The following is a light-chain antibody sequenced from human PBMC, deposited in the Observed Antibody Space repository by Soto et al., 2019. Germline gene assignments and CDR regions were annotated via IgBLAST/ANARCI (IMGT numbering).Light chain of an antibody. V-gene: IGKV3-11*01. CDR2: DAS. CDR1: QTIRSY. Sequence: EIVLTQSPATLSLSPGERATLSCRASQTIRSYVAWYQQKPGQAPRLLIDDASNRATGIPAGFSGGGSGTDCSLTIRRLDFEDIEGYYCQQRSNWPPTFG. J-gene: IGKJ2*01. CDR3: QQRSNWPPT.